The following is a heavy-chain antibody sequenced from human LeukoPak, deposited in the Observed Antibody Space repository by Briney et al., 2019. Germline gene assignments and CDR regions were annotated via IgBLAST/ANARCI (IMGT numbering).Heavy chain of an antibody. V-gene: IGHV1-69*05. CDR2: IIPIFGTA. CDR1: GYTFTSYG. J-gene: IGHJ6*03. Sequence: SVKVSCKASGYTFTSYGISWVRQAPGQGLEWMGGIIPIFGTANYAQKFQGRVTITTDESTSTAYMELSSLRSEDTAVYYCARFRASSSSLDYYYYMDVWGKGTTVTVSS. CDR3: ARFRASSSSLDYYYYMDV. D-gene: IGHD6-6*01.